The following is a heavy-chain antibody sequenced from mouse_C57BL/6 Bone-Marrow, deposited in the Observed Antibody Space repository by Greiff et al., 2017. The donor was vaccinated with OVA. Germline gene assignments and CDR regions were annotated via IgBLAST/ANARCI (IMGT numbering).Heavy chain of an antibody. J-gene: IGHJ3*01. CDR1: GYTFTSYW. CDR3: AADYDGYPSWFAY. CDR2: IDPSDSYT. Sequence: QVQLQQPGAELVKPGASVKLSCKASGYTFTSYWMQWVKQRPGQGLEWIGEIDPSDSYTNYNRKFKGKATLTVDTSSSTAYMQLSSLTSEDSAVYYCAADYDGYPSWFAYWGQGTLVTVSA. V-gene: IGHV1-50*01. D-gene: IGHD2-3*01.